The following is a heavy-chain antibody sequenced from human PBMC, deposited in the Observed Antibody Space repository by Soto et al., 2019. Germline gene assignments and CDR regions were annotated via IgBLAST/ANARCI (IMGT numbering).Heavy chain of an antibody. CDR3: AKAHSSSWYDAFDI. Sequence: PGGSLRLSCAASGFTFDDYAMHWVRQAPGKGLEWVSGISWNSGSIGYADSVKGRFTISRDNAKNSLYLQMNSLRAEDTALYYCAKAHSSSWYDAFDIWGQGTMVTVSS. D-gene: IGHD6-13*01. J-gene: IGHJ3*02. V-gene: IGHV3-9*01. CDR1: GFTFDDYA. CDR2: ISWNSGSI.